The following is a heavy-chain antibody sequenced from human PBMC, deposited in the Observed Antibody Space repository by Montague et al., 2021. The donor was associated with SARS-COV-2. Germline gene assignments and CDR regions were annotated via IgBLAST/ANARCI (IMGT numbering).Heavy chain of an antibody. CDR3: ARDLGGIDV. D-gene: IGHD3-10*01. CDR2: INKSGTP. J-gene: IGHJ6*02. V-gene: IGHV4-31*03. CDR1: GGSISYGRYF. Sequence: TLSLTCTVSGGSISYGRYFWNCIRPPPGQGLVWLVYINKSGTPXPXKSLQMRVSLSVDTSKNQFSLNSRSATDADTSLYDCARDLGGIDVWGQGTTVIVSS.